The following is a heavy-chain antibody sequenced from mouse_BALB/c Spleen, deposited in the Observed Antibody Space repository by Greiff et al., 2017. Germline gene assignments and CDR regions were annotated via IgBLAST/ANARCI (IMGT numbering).Heavy chain of an antibody. CDR1: GFTFSSYT. Sequence: EVQGVESGGGLVKPGGSLKLSCAASGFTFSSYTMSWVRQTPEKRLEWVATISSGGSYTYYPDSVKGRFTISRDNAKNTLYLQMSSLKSEDTATYYCTRDGDYGSTHWYFDVWGAGTTVTVSS. CDR2: ISSGGSYT. J-gene: IGHJ1*01. V-gene: IGHV5-6-4*01. D-gene: IGHD1-1*01. CDR3: TRDGDYGSTHWYFDV.